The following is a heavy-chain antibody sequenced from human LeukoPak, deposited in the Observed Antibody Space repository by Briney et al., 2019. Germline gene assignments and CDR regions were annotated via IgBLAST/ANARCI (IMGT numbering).Heavy chain of an antibody. CDR3: TRSMIMVDPFDY. V-gene: IGHV3-74*01. Sequence: RGSLRLSCAASGFIFSRYWIHWVRQAPGKGLVWVAGINSDGSNIRYAASVKGRFTISRDNAKNTMYLDMNSLRAGDTAVYYCTRSMIMVDPFDYWGQGTLVTVSS. J-gene: IGHJ4*02. CDR2: INSDGSNI. D-gene: IGHD3-22*01. CDR1: GFIFSRYW.